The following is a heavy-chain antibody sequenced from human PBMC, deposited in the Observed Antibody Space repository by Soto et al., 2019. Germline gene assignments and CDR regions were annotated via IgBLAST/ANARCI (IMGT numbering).Heavy chain of an antibody. CDR1: GGSISSGGYY. J-gene: IGHJ4*02. Sequence: SETLSLTCTVSGGSISSGGYYWSWIRQHPGKGLEWIGYIYYSGSTYYNPSLKSRVTISVDTSKNQFSLKLSSVTAADTAVYYCARTLRYFDWLPYYYFDYWGQGTLVTVSS. CDR3: ARTLRYFDWLPYYYFDY. CDR2: IYYSGST. D-gene: IGHD3-9*01. V-gene: IGHV4-31*03.